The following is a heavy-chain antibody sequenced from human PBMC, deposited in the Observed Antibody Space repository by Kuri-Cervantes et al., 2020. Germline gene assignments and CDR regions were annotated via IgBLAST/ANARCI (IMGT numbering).Heavy chain of an antibody. CDR2: ISSSSSTI. Sequence: GESLKISCAASGFTFSSYSMNWVRQAPGKGLEWVSYISSSSSTIYYADSVKGRFTISRDNAKNSLFLQVNSLRAEDTAVYFCARNWGDSGYHKGPLDYWGQGTRVTVSS. J-gene: IGHJ4*02. CDR1: GFTFSSYS. V-gene: IGHV3-48*01. D-gene: IGHD3-22*01. CDR3: ARNWGDSGYHKGPLDY.